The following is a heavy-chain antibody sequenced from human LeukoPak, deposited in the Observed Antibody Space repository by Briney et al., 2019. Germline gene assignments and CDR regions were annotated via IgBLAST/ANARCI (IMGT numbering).Heavy chain of an antibody. CDR2: IYHSGPT. CDR1: GYSISSGYS. CDR3: ARDPSQPSRYSDY. Sequence: SETLSLTCSVSGYSISSGYSWGWIRQPPGKGLEWIGSIYHSGPTYYNPSLKSRVTLSVDTSKQQFSLRLSSVTAADTAVYYCARDPSQPSRYSDYWGQGTLVTVSS. D-gene: IGHD5-18*01. J-gene: IGHJ4*02. V-gene: IGHV4-38-2*02.